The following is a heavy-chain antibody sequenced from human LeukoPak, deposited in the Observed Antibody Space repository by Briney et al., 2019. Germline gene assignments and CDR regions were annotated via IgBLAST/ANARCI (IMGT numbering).Heavy chain of an antibody. CDR3: ANGGSDY. Sequence: GRSLRLSCAASGFTFSSYAMHWVRQAPGKGLEWVALISYDGSNKYYADSVKGRFTISRDNSKNTLYLQMNSLRAEDTAVYYCANGGSDYWGQGTLVTVSS. CDR2: ISYDGSNK. J-gene: IGHJ4*02. V-gene: IGHV3-30*18. CDR1: GFTFSSYA. D-gene: IGHD2-15*01.